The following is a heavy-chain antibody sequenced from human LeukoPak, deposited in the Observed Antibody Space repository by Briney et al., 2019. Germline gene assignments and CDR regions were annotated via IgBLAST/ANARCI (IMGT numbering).Heavy chain of an antibody. J-gene: IGHJ4*02. Sequence: PGGALRLFCAGSGFTFSSYAMSWVRQAPGKGLEGVSAISGSGGSTYYADSVKGRFTISRDNSKNTLYLQMNSLRAEDTAVYYCAKLAGDYGYYFDYWGQGTLVTVSS. CDR1: GFTFSSYA. V-gene: IGHV3-23*01. D-gene: IGHD4-17*01. CDR2: ISGSGGST. CDR3: AKLAGDYGYYFDY.